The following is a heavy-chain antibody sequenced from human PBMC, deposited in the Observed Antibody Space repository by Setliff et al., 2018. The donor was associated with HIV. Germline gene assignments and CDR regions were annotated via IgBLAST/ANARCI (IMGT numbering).Heavy chain of an antibody. D-gene: IGHD3-3*01. CDR3: ASGETYDFWSGYGNAFDI. CDR2: VYTSGST. V-gene: IGHV4-61*09. CDR1: GDSISSGAYY. Sequence: SETLSLTCTVSGDSISSGAYYWTWLRQPAGKGLEWIGHVYTSGSTNYNPSLKSRVTISPDTSKNQFSLKLSSVTATDTAVYYCASGETYDFWSGYGNAFDIWGQGTMVTVSS. J-gene: IGHJ3*02.